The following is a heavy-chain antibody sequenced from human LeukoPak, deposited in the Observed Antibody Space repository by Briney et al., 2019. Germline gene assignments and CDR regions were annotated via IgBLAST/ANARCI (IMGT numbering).Heavy chain of an antibody. CDR3: ARVMLDYYDSSGYYPSYYYYGMDV. V-gene: IGHV1-69*04. CDR1: GGTFSSYA. D-gene: IGHD3-22*01. J-gene: IGHJ6*02. Sequence: GASVKVSCKAPGGTFSSYAISWVRQAPGQGLEWMGRIIPILGIANYAQKFQGRVTITADKSTSTAYMELSSLRSEDTAVYYCARVMLDYYDSSGYYPSYYYYGMDVWGQGTTVTVSS. CDR2: IIPILGIA.